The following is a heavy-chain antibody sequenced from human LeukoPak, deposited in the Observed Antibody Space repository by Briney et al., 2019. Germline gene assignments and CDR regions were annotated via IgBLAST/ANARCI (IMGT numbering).Heavy chain of an antibody. V-gene: IGHV4-4*07. CDR1: GGSISSHY. CDR3: ARDVSTVPAAPTRPFDY. D-gene: IGHD2-2*01. J-gene: IGHJ4*02. Sequence: SETLSLTYTVSGGSISSHYWSWIRQPAGKGLEWIGRIYTSGSTNYNPSLKSRVTMSVDTSKNQFSLKLSSVTAADTAVYYCARDVSTVPAAPTRPFDYWGQGTLVTVSS. CDR2: IYTSGST.